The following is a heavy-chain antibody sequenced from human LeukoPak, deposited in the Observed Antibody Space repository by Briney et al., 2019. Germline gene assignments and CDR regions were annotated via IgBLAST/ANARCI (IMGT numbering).Heavy chain of an antibody. V-gene: IGHV4-39*07. D-gene: IGHD6-25*01. Sequence: PSETLSLTCTVSAGSISSSSYYWGWIRQPPGKGLEWIGSIYYSGSTYYNPSLKSRVTISVDTSKNQFSLKLSSVTAADTAVYYCARDSGFPGYFDLWGRGTLVTVSS. CDR1: AGSISSSSYY. CDR2: IYYSGST. CDR3: ARDSGFPGYFDL. J-gene: IGHJ2*01.